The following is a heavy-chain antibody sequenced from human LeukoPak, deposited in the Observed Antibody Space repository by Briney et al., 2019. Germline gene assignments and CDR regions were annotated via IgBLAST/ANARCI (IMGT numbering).Heavy chain of an antibody. Sequence: GGSLRLSCAASGFTFSNAWMSWVRQAPGKGLEWVGRIKSKTDGGTTDFAAPVKGRFTISRGDSKSTLYLQMNSLKTEDTAVYYCTTGSWGSYYFDYWGQGTLVTVSS. D-gene: IGHD3-16*01. J-gene: IGHJ4*02. CDR3: TTGSWGSYYFDY. V-gene: IGHV3-15*01. CDR2: IKSKTDGGTT. CDR1: GFTFSNAW.